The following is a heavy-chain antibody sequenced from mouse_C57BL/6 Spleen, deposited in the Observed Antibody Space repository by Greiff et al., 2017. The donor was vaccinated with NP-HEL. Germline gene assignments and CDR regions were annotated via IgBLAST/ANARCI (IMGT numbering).Heavy chain of an antibody. D-gene: IGHD1-1*01. CDR2: IYPGSGST. CDR1: GYTFTSYW. V-gene: IGHV1-55*01. J-gene: IGHJ3*01. CDR3: ARQRDGSSSWFAY. Sequence: QVQLQQSGAELVKPGASVKMSCKASGYTFTSYWITWVKQRPGQGLEWIGDIYPGSGSTNYNEKFKSKATLTVDTSSSTAYMQLSSLTSEDSAVYYCARQRDGSSSWFAYWGQGTLVTVSA.